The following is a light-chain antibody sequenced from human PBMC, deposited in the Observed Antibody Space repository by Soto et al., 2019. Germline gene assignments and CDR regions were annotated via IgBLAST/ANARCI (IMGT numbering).Light chain of an antibody. V-gene: IGLV2-23*02. J-gene: IGLJ1*01. CDR3: CSYAGSRTFLYD. Sequence: QSALTQPASVSGSPGQSITISCTGTSSDVGSYSLVSWYQQHPGKAPKLMIYEVSKRPSGVSNRFSGSKSGNTASLTISGLQAEDEADYYCCSYAGSRTFLYDFGTGTKVTVL. CDR1: SSDVGSYSL. CDR2: EVS.